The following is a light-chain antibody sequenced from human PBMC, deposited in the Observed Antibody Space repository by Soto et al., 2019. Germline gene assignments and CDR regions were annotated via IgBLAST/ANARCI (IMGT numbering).Light chain of an antibody. V-gene: IGKV1-5*03. CDR3: QQYQTCWT. Sequence: DIPMNQSPSTLSASVGDRVAITCRSSQSISSWLAWYQQKPGKAPKLLIYKASTLESGVPSRFSGGGFGTEFTLTISSLQPDDYATYYCQQYQTCWTFGQGTKVDIK. J-gene: IGKJ1*01. CDR2: KAS. CDR1: QSISSW.